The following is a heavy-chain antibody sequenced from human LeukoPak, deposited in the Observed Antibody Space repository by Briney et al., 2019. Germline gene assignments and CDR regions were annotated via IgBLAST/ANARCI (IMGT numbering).Heavy chain of an antibody. CDR1: GYTFSSYN. J-gene: IGHJ1*01. Sequence: WGSLTLTCAASGYTFSSYNMNCVRQPPAKELQWVSSISSSSSYIYYADSLKGRFTISRDNSKNSLYLQMNSLRAEDTAVYYCARVDRKAASAEYFQHWGQGTLVTVTS. D-gene: IGHD2-2*03. V-gene: IGHV3-21*04. CDR2: ISSSSSYI. CDR3: ARVDRKAASAEYFQH.